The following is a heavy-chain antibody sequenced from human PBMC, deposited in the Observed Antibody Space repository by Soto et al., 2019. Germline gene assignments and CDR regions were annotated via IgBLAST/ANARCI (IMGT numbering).Heavy chain of an antibody. CDR2: INPSGGST. V-gene: IGHV1-46*01. J-gene: IGHJ5*02. CDR3: AREVVVVPAAIGGWFDP. D-gene: IGHD2-2*02. CDR1: GYTFTSYY. Sequence: ASVKVSCKASGYTFTSYYMHWVRQAPGQGLEWMGIINPSGGSTSYAQKFQGRVTMTRDTSTSTVYMELSSLRSEDTAVYYCAREVVVVPAAIGGWFDPWGQGTPVTVSS.